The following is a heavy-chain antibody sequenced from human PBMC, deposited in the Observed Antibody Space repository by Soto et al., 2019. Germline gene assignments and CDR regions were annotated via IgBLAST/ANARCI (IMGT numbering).Heavy chain of an antibody. CDR1: GFTFSDYY. CDR3: AKDSGEYSHRLRANWFDP. D-gene: IGHD4-4*01. Sequence: GGSLRLSCAASGFTFSDYYMSWIRQAPGKGLEWVSYISSSGSTIYYADSVKGRFTISRDNAKNSLYLQMNSLRAEDTAVYYCAKDSGEYSHRLRANWFDPWGQGTLVTVSS. J-gene: IGHJ5*02. CDR2: ISSSGSTI. V-gene: IGHV3-11*04.